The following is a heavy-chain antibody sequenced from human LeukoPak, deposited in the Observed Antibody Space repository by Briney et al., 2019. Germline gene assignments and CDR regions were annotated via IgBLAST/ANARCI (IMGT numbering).Heavy chain of an antibody. CDR2: INPNTGGT. Sequence: ASVKVSCKASGYTFTDYYIHWVRQAPGQGLEWMGWINPNTGGTNYAQKFQGRVTMTRDTSISTAYMELIRLTSDDTAVYYCARDVKMATASGGYWGQGTLVTVSS. CDR3: ARDVKMATASGGY. CDR1: GYTFTDYY. V-gene: IGHV1-2*02. J-gene: IGHJ4*02. D-gene: IGHD5-24*01.